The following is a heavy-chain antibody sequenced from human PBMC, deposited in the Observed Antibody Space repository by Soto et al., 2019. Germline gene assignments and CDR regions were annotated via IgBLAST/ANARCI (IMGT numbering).Heavy chain of an antibody. Sequence: QVQLQQWGAGLLKPSETLALTCAVYGGSFSGYYWNWIRQPPGTGLEWIGEINHSGSTNYNPSLKSRVTISVDTSKNQFSLKLSSVTAADTAVYYCAIGGAGGLIATAVPRGYWGQGTLVTVSS. D-gene: IGHD6-13*01. J-gene: IGHJ4*02. CDR1: GGSFSGYY. CDR3: AIGGAGGLIATAVPRGY. V-gene: IGHV4-34*01. CDR2: INHSGST.